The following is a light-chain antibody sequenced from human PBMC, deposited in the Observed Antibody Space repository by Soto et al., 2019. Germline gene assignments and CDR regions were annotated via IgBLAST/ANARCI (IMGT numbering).Light chain of an antibody. CDR2: DGS. CDR1: QSIGDY. Sequence: IVLTQSPATLSLSPGEGATLSCRASQSIGDYVAWFQQKPGQAPRLLIYDGSNRAVGIPARFSGSASGTDSTLTISSLEPEDFAVYYCQQRSAWPLTFGGGTRVEXX. CDR3: QQRSAWPLT. V-gene: IGKV3-11*01. J-gene: IGKJ4*01.